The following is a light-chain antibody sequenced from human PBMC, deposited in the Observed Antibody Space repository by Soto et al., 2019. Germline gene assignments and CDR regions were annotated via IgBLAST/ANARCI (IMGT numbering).Light chain of an antibody. CDR3: QQYNNWPYT. CDR2: GAS. V-gene: IGKV3-15*01. CDR1: QSVSSN. Sequence: EIVMTQSPATLSVSPGERATLSCRASQSVSSNLAWYQQKPGQAPRLIINGASTRATGIPARFSGGGSGTEFTLTISSLQSEDFAIYYCQQYNNWPYTFGQGTKLEIK. J-gene: IGKJ2*01.